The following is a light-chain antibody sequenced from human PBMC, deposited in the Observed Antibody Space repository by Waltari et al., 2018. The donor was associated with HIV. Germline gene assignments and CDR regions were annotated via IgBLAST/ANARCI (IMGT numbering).Light chain of an antibody. CDR3: AAWDDRLKGVI. Sequence: QSVMTQPPPASGTPGQTVTISCSGPYSNIGIISVNWYQQLPGTAPKLLIYSSDQWPSGVPDRFSGSKSGTSASLAISGLQSEDEADYYCAAWDDRLKGVIFGGGAKLTVL. CDR2: SSD. V-gene: IGLV1-44*01. CDR1: YSNIGIIS. J-gene: IGLJ2*01.